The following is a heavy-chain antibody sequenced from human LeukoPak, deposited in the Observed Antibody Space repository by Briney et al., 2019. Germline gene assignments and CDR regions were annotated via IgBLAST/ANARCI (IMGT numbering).Heavy chain of an antibody. CDR2: IKQDGSEK. V-gene: IGHV3-7*03. CDR3: ARDTYGDFIYYYYYGMDV. Sequence: GGSLRLSCAASGFTFSSYWMSWVRQAPGKGLEWVANIKQDGSEKYYVDSVKGQLTISRDNAKNSLYLQMNSLRAEDTAVHYCARDTYGDFIYYYYYGMDVWGKGTTVTVSS. D-gene: IGHD4-17*01. CDR1: GFTFSSYW. J-gene: IGHJ6*04.